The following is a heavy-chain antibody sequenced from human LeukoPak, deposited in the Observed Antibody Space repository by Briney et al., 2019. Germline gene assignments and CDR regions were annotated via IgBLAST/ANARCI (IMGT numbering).Heavy chain of an antibody. D-gene: IGHD3-10*01. CDR3: AKRYSDGGFDP. Sequence: GGSLRLSCVASGLTLSSSAMTWVRQGPGKGLEWVSSISGETNNTYYSDSVKGRFTVSRDNSKNTVFLQMNDLTIEDTAIYYCAKRYSDGGFDPWGQGTLVTVSS. V-gene: IGHV3-23*01. CDR2: ISGETNNT. CDR1: GLTLSSSA. J-gene: IGHJ5*02.